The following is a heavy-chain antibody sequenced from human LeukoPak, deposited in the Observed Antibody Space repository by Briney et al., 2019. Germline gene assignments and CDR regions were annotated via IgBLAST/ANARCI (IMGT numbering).Heavy chain of an antibody. V-gene: IGHV4-30-4*08. CDR3: ASYDFWSGYSIGYFDY. D-gene: IGHD3-3*01. Sequence: SSETLSLTCTVSGGSISSGDYYWSWIRQPPGKGLEWIGYIYYSGSTYYNPSLKSRVTISVDTSKNQFSLKLSSVTAADTAVYYCASYDFWSGYSIGYFDYCGQGTLVTVSS. CDR1: GGSISSGDYY. J-gene: IGHJ4*02. CDR2: IYYSGST.